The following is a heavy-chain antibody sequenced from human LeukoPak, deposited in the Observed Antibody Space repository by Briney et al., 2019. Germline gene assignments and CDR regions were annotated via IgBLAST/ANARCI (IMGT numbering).Heavy chain of an antibody. J-gene: IGHJ4*02. CDR1: GGSISSYY. Sequence: SQTLSLTCTVSGGSISSYYWSWIRQPPGKGLEWIGYIYYSGSTNYNPSLKSRVTISVDTSKNQFSLKLSSVTAADTAVYYCAREPRIDNYFDYWGQGTLVTVSS. CDR3: AREPRIDNYFDY. CDR2: IYYSGST. V-gene: IGHV4-59*01. D-gene: IGHD3-22*01.